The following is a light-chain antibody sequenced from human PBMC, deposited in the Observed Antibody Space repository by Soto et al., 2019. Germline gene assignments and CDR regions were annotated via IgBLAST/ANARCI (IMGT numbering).Light chain of an antibody. Sequence: QSVLTQPPSASGTPGQRVTISCSGGNSNIGSNTVIWYQHLPGTAPKLLIYNNNQRPSGVPDRFSGSKSSTSASLAISGLQSEDEADYYCAAWDDSLNGHAVFGGGTQPTVL. CDR3: AAWDDSLNGHAV. J-gene: IGLJ7*01. CDR1: NSNIGSNT. CDR2: NNN. V-gene: IGLV1-44*01.